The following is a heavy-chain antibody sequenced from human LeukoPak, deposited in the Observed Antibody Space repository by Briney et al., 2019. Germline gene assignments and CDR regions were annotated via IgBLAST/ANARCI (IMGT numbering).Heavy chain of an antibody. CDR2: MYLSGTT. J-gene: IGHJ4*02. V-gene: IGHV4-4*02. CDR1: GDSINSLDL. Sequence: PSETLSLTCTVSGDSINSLDLWSWVRQPPGKGLEWIGEMYLSGTTHSNPPVKSRVTISIGKSKNQFFLNLSSVTAADTAVYYCAGLVGRYSSGLYYYYFDYWGQGTLVTVSS. CDR3: AGLVGRYSSGLYYYYFDY. D-gene: IGHD3-22*01.